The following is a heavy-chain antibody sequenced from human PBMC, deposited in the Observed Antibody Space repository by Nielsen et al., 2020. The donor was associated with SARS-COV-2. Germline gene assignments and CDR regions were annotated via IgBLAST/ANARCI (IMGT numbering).Heavy chain of an antibody. D-gene: IGHD3-3*01. V-gene: IGHV3-30*04. J-gene: IGHJ6*02. Sequence: WILQPPGKGLEWVAVISYDGSNKYYADSVKGRFTISRDNSKNTLYLQMNSLRAEDTAVYYCASETYYDFWSGYYSDYYYYGMDVWGQGTTVTVSS. CDR2: ISYDGSNK. CDR3: ASETYYDFWSGYYSDYYYYGMDV.